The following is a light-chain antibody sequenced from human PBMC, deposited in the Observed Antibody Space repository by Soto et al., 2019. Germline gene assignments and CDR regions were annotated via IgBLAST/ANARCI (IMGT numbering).Light chain of an antibody. J-gene: IGLJ2*01. CDR1: TSNIGYNY. Sequence: QSVLTQPPSASGAPGQRVTISCSGSTSNIGYNYVSWYQQLPGTAPKLLIYKNSQRPSGVPDRFSGSKSGTSASLAISGLRSEYEADYYCATWDDTLTAVVFGGGTKVTVL. CDR3: ATWDDTLTAVV. CDR2: KNS. V-gene: IGLV1-47*01.